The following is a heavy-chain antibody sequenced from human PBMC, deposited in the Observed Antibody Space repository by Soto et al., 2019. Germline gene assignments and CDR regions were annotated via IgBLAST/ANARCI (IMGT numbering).Heavy chain of an antibody. J-gene: IGHJ5*02. Sequence: ESGPTLVNPTQTLTLTCTFSGFSLSTSGVGVGWIRQPPGKALEWLALIYWDDDKRYSPSLKSRLTITKDTSKNQVVLTMTNMDPVDTATYYCARGYYYDSSGYFYSWFDPWGQGTLVTVSS. CDR3: ARGYYYDSSGYFYSWFDP. D-gene: IGHD3-22*01. CDR2: IYWDDDK. V-gene: IGHV2-5*02. CDR1: GFSLSTSGVG.